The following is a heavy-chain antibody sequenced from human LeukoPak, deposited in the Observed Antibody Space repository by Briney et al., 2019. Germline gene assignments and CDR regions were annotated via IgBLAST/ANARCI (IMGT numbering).Heavy chain of an antibody. V-gene: IGHV1-2*02. CDR3: ARPKDSGYDYFDP. J-gene: IGHJ5*02. D-gene: IGHD5-12*01. CDR1: GYTFTGYY. Sequence: ASVKVPCKASGYTFTGYYMHWVRQAPGQGLESMGWINPNTGGTYYAQKFQGRVTMTRDTSISTAYMELSSLISDDTAVYYCARPKDSGYDYFDPWGQGTLVTVSS. CDR2: INPNTGGT.